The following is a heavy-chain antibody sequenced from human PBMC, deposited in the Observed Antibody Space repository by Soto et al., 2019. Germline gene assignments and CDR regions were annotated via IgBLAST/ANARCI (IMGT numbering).Heavy chain of an antibody. V-gene: IGHV4-34*01. J-gene: IGHJ4*02. D-gene: IGHD6-13*01. CDR1: GGSFSGYY. CDR2: INHSGST. Sequence: PSETLSLTCAVYGGSFSGYYWSWIRQPPGKGLEWIGEINHSGSTNYNPSLKSRVTISVDTSKNQFSLKLSSVTAADTAVYYCARGETLAAAGPRPRICYFDYWGQGTLVTVSS. CDR3: ARGETLAAAGPRPRICYFDY.